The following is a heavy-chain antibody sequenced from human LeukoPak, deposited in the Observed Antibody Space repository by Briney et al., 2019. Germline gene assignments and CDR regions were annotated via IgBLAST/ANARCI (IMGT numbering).Heavy chain of an antibody. Sequence: PGASLQISCQCSGFSFTNYWIGWVRQPPGKRLEWMGIIYPGDSDTRYSPSFQGQVTISADKSISTAYLQWSSLKATDTAMYYCARRFGARGESADFDYWGQGTLVTVSS. J-gene: IGHJ4*02. CDR3: ARRFGARGESADFDY. CDR2: IYPGDSDT. D-gene: IGHD3-10*01. CDR1: GFSFTNYW. V-gene: IGHV5-51*01.